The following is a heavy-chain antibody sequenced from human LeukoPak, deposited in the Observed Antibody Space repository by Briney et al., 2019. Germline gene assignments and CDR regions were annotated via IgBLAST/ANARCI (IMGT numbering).Heavy chain of an antibody. V-gene: IGHV4-31*03. J-gene: IGHJ2*01. CDR2: IYYSGST. Sequence: SETLSLTCTVSGGSISSVVYHWSWIRQHPGKGLEWIGDIYYSGSTYYNPSLKSRVTISVDTSKNQFSLKLSSVTAADTAVYYCARDRIGGRWYFDFWGRGTLVTVSS. CDR1: GGSISSVVYH. CDR3: ARDRIGGRWYFDF.